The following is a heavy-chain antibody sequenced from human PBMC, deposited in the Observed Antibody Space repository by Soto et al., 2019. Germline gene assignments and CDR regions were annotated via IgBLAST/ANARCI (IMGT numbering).Heavy chain of an antibody. CDR1: GASITDYY. V-gene: IGHV4-59*01. CDR2: IKYSGGT. D-gene: IGHD2-15*01. Sequence: VQLQGSGPGLVKPSETLSLTCTVSGASITDYYWNWLRQPPGKGLEWIGYIKYSGGTNYNPSLKSRGTISLDKYKNQFSLKLSSVTAPDTAVYYCARGGYCDGGTCYWFDPWGQGTLVTVSS. CDR3: ARGGYCDGGTCYWFDP. J-gene: IGHJ5*02.